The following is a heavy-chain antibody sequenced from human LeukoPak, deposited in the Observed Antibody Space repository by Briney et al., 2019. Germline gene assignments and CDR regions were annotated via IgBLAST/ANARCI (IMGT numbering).Heavy chain of an antibody. D-gene: IGHD3-22*01. J-gene: IGHJ4*02. CDR3: ATLRDYYDSSRYFDY. V-gene: IGHV3-7*01. CDR1: GFTFSIYW. CDR2: IQQDGSEK. Sequence: PGGSLRLSCAASGFTFSIYWMSWVRQAPGRGREWVGNIQQDGSEKYYVDSVKGRFTIARDNAKNSLYLQMNSLRAEDTAVYYCATLRDYYDSSRYFDYWGQGTLVTVSS.